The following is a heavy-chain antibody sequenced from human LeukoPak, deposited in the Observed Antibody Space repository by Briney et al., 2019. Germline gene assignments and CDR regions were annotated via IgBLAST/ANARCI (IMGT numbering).Heavy chain of an antibody. CDR1: GFTFDDYA. V-gene: IGHV3-9*01. J-gene: IGHJ3*02. Sequence: GRSLRLSCAASGFTFDDYAMHWVRQAPGKGLEWVSGISWNSGSIGYADSVKGRFTISRDNAKNSLYLQMNSLRAEDTALYYCAKAVLGYRSSTSCYDLGNAFDIWGQGTMVTVSS. D-gene: IGHD2-2*01. CDR2: ISWNSGSI. CDR3: AKAVLGYRSSTSCYDLGNAFDI.